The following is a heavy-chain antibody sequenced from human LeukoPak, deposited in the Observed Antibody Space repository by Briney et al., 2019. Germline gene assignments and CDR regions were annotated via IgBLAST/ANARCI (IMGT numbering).Heavy chain of an antibody. D-gene: IGHD6-13*01. V-gene: IGHV3-23*01. CDR1: GFTFSSYA. J-gene: IGHJ4*02. CDR3: AKDDSSSWEFFDY. Sequence: GGSLRLSCAPSGFTFSSYAMSWVRQAPGKGLEWVSAISGSGGSTYYADSVKGRFTISRDNSKNTLYLQMNSLRAEDTAVYYCAKDDSSSWEFFDYWGQGTLVTVSS. CDR2: ISGSGGST.